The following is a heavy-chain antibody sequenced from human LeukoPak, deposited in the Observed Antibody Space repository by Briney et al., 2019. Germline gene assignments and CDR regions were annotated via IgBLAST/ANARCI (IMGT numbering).Heavy chain of an antibody. D-gene: IGHD1-26*01. CDR1: GGSFSGYY. CDR2: INHSGST. J-gene: IGHJ6*03. V-gene: IGHV4-34*01. CDR3: ARDAEWELLDYYYYYMDV. Sequence: SETLSLTCAVYGGSFSGYYWSWIRQPPGKGLEWIGEINHSGSTNYNPSLKSRVTISVDTSKNQFSLKLSSVTAADTAVYYCARDAEWELLDYYYYYMDVWGKGTTVTVSS.